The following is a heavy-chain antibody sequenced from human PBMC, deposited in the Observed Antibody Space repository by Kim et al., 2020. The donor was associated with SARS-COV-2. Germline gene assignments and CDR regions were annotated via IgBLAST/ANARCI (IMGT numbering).Heavy chain of an antibody. J-gene: IGHJ5*02. CDR3: ATYDYGDYGGWFDP. D-gene: IGHD4-17*01. V-gene: IGHV1-69*01. Sequence: AQKFQGRVTITADESTSTAYMELSSLRSEDTAVYYCATYDYGDYGGWFDPWGQGTLVTVSS.